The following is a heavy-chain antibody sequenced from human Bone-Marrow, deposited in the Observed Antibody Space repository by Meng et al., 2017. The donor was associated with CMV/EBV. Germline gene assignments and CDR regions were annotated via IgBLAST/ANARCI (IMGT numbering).Heavy chain of an antibody. CDR3: ARDYVGATYYYYYYGMDV. J-gene: IGHJ6*02. Sequence: AAVKVSCNSSGGTFSSNGISWVRQAPGQGLEWMGWISAYNGNTNYAQKLQGRVTMTTDTSTSTAYMELRSLRSDDTAVYYCARDYVGATYYYYYYGMDVWGQGTTVTVSS. D-gene: IGHD1-26*01. V-gene: IGHV1-18*01. CDR2: ISAYNGNT. CDR1: GGTFSSNG.